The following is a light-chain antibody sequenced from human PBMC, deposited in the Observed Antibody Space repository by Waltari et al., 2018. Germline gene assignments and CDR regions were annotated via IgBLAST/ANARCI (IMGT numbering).Light chain of an antibody. CDR3: QQLNSYQWT. Sequence: IQLPQSPSSLSSSVGDRVTITCRPSPGISNYLAWYQQKPGKAPKLLIHAASTLQSGVPSRFSGSGSGTDFTLTISSLQPEDFATYYCQQLNSYQWTFGQGTKVEIK. V-gene: IGKV1-9*01. J-gene: IGKJ1*01. CDR1: PGISNY. CDR2: AAS.